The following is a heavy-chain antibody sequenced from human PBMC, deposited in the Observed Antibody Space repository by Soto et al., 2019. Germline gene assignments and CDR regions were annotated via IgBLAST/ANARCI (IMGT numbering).Heavy chain of an antibody. CDR1: GGSISSYY. J-gene: IGHJ4*02. Sequence: PSETLSLTCTVFGGSISSYYWSWIRQPPGKGLEWIGYIYYSGSTNYNPSLKSRVTISVDTSKNQFSLKLSSVTAADTAVYCCARSDGRYWGQGTLVTVSS. CDR3: ARSDGRY. V-gene: IGHV4-59*01. CDR2: IYYSGST.